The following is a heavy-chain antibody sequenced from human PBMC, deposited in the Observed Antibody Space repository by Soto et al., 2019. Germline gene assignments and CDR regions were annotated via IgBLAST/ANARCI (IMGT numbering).Heavy chain of an antibody. CDR2: IRSRPHNYAT. CDR3: TTGRDY. J-gene: IGHJ4*02. V-gene: IGHV3-73*02. Sequence: EVQLVESGGGLVQIGGSLKLSCATSGLSFSGSAMHWARQASGKGLEWVGRIRSRPHNYATTYAASVEGRFTISRDDSKNTVYLQMNGLKTEDTSVYYCTTGRDYWGRGTLVTVSS. CDR1: GLSFSGSA.